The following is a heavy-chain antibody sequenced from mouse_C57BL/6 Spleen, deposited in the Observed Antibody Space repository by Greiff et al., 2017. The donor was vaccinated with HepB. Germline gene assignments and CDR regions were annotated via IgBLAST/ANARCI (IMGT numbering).Heavy chain of an antibody. D-gene: IGHD2-4*01. CDR3: ARHADYGFAY. CDR1: GFTFSSYG. J-gene: IGHJ3*01. Sequence: EVQLQESGGDLVKPGGSLKLSCAASGFTFSSYGMSWVRQTPDKRLEWVATISSGGSYTYYPDSVKGRFTISRDNAKNTLYLQMSSLKSEDTAMYYCARHADYGFAYWGQGTLVTVSA. CDR2: ISSGGSYT. V-gene: IGHV5-6*01.